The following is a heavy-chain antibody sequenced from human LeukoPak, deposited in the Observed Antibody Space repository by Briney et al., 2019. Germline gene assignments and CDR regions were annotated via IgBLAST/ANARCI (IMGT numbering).Heavy chain of an antibody. CDR2: IYHSGST. CDR1: GYSISSGYY. V-gene: IGHV4-38-2*01. J-gene: IGHJ5*02. CDR3: ARHPGIVVVVAATYGWFDP. Sequence: SETLSLTCAVSGYSISSGYYWGWIRQPPGKGLEWIGSIYHSGSTYYSPSLKSRVTISVDTSKNQFSLKLSSVTAADMAVYYCARHPGIVVVVAATYGWFDPWGQGTLVTVSS. D-gene: IGHD2-15*01.